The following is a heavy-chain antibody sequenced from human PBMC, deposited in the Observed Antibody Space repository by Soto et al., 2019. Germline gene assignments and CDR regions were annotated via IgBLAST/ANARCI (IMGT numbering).Heavy chain of an antibody. Sequence: GGSLRLSCAASGFTFSTYAMSWVRQAPGKGLEWVSVISGSGGSSIYYADSVKGRFTISRDNSRNTLYLQMNSLRAEDTAVYFCVKRGGAVLVNWYFGHWGQGTLVTVSS. CDR3: VKRGGAVLVNWYFGH. CDR2: ISGSGGSSI. D-gene: IGHD3-3*02. J-gene: IGHJ4*02. CDR1: GFTFSTYA. V-gene: IGHV3-23*01.